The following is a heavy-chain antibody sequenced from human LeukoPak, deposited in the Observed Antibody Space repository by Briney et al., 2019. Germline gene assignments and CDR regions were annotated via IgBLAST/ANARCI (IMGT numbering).Heavy chain of an antibody. J-gene: IGHJ4*02. CDR3: IKDIKAGGLDY. CDR2: IGWNSDRI. CDR1: GFTLYDHA. D-gene: IGHD3-10*01. V-gene: IGHV3-9*01. Sequence: GRSLRLSCAASGFTLYDHAMHWLRQPPGPGKGLEWVSGIGWNSDRIDYADSVKGRFTISRDNAKNSLYLQMNSLRAEDTALYYCIKDIKAGGLDYWGQGTLVTVSS.